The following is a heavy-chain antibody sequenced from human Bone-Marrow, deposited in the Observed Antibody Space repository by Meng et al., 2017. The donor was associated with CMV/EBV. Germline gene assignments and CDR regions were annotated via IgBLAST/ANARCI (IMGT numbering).Heavy chain of an antibody. CDR1: GDSISNYY. CDR3: ARVGSSTAFDFDN. CDR2: IYYSGST. Sequence: SETLSLTCNVSGDSISNYYWSWIRQPPGKGLEWIGYIYYSGSTNYSPSLKSRVTISLDTSKNQFSRRLSSVTAADTAVYYCARVGSSTAFDFDNWGQGTLVTVSS. J-gene: IGHJ4*02. V-gene: IGHV4-59*01. D-gene: IGHD2-2*01.